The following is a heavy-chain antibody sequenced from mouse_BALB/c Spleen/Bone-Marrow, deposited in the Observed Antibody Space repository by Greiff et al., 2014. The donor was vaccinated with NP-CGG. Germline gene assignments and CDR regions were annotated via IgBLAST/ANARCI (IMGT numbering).Heavy chain of an antibody. CDR1: GYTFTSYW. Sequence: VQLQQSGAELARPGASVKLSCKASGYTFTSYWMQWVKQRPGQGLRWIGAIYPGDGDTRYTQKFRGKATLTADKSSNTAYMQLSSLTSEDSAVYFCASPYGNYDAMDYWGQGTSVTVSS. J-gene: IGHJ4*01. CDR2: IYPGDGDT. CDR3: ASPYGNYDAMDY. D-gene: IGHD2-1*01. V-gene: IGHV1-87*01.